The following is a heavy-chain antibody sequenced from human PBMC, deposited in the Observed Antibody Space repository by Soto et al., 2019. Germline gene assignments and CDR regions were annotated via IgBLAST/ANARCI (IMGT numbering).Heavy chain of an antibody. Sequence: QVQLVESGGGVVQPGRSLRLSCAASGFTFSSYGMHWVRQAPGKGLEWVAVISYDGSNKYYADSVKGRFTISRDNSKNTVYLQMNGLRAEDRAVYSCAKALSGEAPVYGGQGTLVTVSS. CDR1: GFTFSSYG. J-gene: IGHJ4*02. CDR2: ISYDGSNK. V-gene: IGHV3-30*18. CDR3: AKALSGEAPVY.